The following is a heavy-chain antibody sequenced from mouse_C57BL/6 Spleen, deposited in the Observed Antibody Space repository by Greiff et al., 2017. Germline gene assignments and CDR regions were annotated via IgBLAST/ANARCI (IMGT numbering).Heavy chain of an antibody. D-gene: IGHD2-4*01. Sequence: QVQLQQPGAELVKPGASVTLSCTASGYSFTSYWMHWVRQSPGRGLEWMGRIDPGSGGTKYNEKFKSQATQNVDKPSSTDYMRLRSLTSEDSAVYDCAGYCDYDDADFDYWGQGTTLTVSS. V-gene: IGHV1-72*01. J-gene: IGHJ2*01. CDR1: GYSFTSYW. CDR3: AGYCDYDDADFDY. CDR2: IDPGSGGT.